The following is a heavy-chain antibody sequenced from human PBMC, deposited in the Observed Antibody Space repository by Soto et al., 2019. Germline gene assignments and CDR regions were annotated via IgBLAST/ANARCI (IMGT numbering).Heavy chain of an antibody. CDR1: GYTFTSYA. D-gene: IGHD3-3*01. CDR3: AREGDDFWSGYPDY. V-gene: IGHV1-3*01. Sequence: VASVKVSCKASGYTFTSYAMHWVRQAPGQRLEWMGWINAGNGNTKYSQKFQGRVTITRDTSASTAYMELSSLRSEDTAVYYCAREGDDFWSGYPDYWGQGTLVTVSS. CDR2: INAGNGNT. J-gene: IGHJ4*02.